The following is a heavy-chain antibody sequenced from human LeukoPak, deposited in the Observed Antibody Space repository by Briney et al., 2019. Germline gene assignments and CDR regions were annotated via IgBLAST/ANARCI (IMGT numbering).Heavy chain of an antibody. Sequence: GGSLRLSCAASGFTFSSYSMNWVRQAPGKGLEWVSSISSSSSYIYYADSVKGRFTISRDNAKNSLYLQMNSLRAEDTAVYYCARVFRGVAYGYFDYWGQGTLVTVSS. CDR3: ARVFRGVAYGYFDY. V-gene: IGHV3-21*01. J-gene: IGHJ4*02. D-gene: IGHD2-15*01. CDR1: GFTFSSYS. CDR2: ISSSSSYI.